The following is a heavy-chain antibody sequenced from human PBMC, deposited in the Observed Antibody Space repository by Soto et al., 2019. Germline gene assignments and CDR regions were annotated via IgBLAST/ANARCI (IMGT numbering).Heavy chain of an antibody. CDR3: ARQKRTAGLKFDY. Sequence: SETLFLTCTVSGGSISSSSYYWGWIRQPPGKGLEWIGSIYYSGSTYYNPSLKSRVTISVDTSKNQFSLKLSSVTAADTAVYYCARQKRTAGLKFDYWGQGTLVTVSS. CDR2: IYYSGST. CDR1: GGSISSSSYY. J-gene: IGHJ4*02. D-gene: IGHD6-13*01. V-gene: IGHV4-39*01.